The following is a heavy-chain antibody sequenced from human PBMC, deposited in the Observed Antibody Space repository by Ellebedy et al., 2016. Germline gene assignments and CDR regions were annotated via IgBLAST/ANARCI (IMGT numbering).Heavy chain of an antibody. CDR1: GGSISSSSYY. D-gene: IGHD3-10*01. V-gene: IGHV4-39*07. CDR3: ARWSGDHNAFDI. Sequence: SETLSLTCTVSGGSISSSSYYWGWIRQPPGKGLEWTGSIYYSGSTYYNPSLKSRVTMSVDTSENQFSLTLRSVTAADTAVYYCARWSGDHNAFDIWGQGTMVTISS. J-gene: IGHJ3*02. CDR2: IYYSGST.